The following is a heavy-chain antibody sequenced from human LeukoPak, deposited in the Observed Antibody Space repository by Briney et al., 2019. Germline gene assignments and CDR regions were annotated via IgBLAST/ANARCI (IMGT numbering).Heavy chain of an antibody. D-gene: IGHD6-13*01. CDR3: ARGSSWYGSDY. V-gene: IGHV1-69*13. CDR1: GGTFSSYA. J-gene: IGHJ4*02. Sequence: EASVKVSCKASGGTFSSYAISWVRQAPGQGLEWMGGIIPIFGTANYAQKFQGRVTITADESTSTAYMELSSLRSEDTAVYYCARGSSWYGSDYWGQGTLATVSS. CDR2: IIPIFGTA.